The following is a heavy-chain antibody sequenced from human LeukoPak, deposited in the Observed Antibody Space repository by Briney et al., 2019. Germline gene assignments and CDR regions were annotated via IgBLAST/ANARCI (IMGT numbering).Heavy chain of an antibody. CDR2: MNPNTGNA. V-gene: IGHV1-8*01. Sequence: ASVRVSCKASKYTFTRYDISWVRQATGQGLEWMGWMNPNTGNAGYAQKFQGRVTITRNTSISTAYMELSSLRSEDTAVYYCARASRDSTLSGTHLDYWGQGTLVTVSS. CDR1: KYTFTRYD. J-gene: IGHJ4*02. CDR3: ARASRDSTLSGTHLDY. D-gene: IGHD6-13*01.